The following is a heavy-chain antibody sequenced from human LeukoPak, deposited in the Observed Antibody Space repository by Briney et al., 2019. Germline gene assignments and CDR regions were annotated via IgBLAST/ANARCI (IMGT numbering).Heavy chain of an antibody. D-gene: IGHD1-14*01. V-gene: IGHV3-30*18. CDR3: AKDVCSQVRCHRTTFYGMDV. J-gene: IGHJ6*04. CDR1: GFTFSSNG. Sequence: GGSLRLSCAASGFTFSSNGMHWVRQAPGKGLEWVAVISYDGSNEYYADSVKGRFTISRDDSKNTLYLQMNSLRAEDTAVYYCAKDVCSQVRCHRTTFYGMDVWGKGTTVTVSS. CDR2: ISYDGSNE.